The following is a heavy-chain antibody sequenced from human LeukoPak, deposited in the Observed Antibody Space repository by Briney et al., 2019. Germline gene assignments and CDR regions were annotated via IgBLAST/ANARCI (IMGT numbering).Heavy chain of an antibody. V-gene: IGHV4-34*01. Sequence: SETLSLTCAIYSESFSGYFWSWIRQPPGKGLEWIGEINYSGSTNYNPSLKSRVTISVDTSKNQFSLNLSSVTAADTAVYYCASHSGGYAYWGQGTLVTVSS. J-gene: IGHJ4*02. CDR1: SESFSGYF. CDR3: ASHSGGYAY. D-gene: IGHD5-12*01. CDR2: INYSGST.